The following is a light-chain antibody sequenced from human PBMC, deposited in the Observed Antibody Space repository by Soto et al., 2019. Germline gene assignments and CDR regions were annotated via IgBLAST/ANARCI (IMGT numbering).Light chain of an antibody. J-gene: IGLJ2*01. Sequence: QSALTQPASVSGSPGQSITISCTGTSSDVGGYNYVSWYQQHPAKAPKLMIYDVSNRPSGVSNRFSGSKSGNTASLTISGLQDEDDADYYCSSYTSSSTLEVVFGGGTKLTVL. CDR2: DVS. CDR1: SSDVGGYNY. CDR3: SSYTSSSTLEVV. V-gene: IGLV2-14*03.